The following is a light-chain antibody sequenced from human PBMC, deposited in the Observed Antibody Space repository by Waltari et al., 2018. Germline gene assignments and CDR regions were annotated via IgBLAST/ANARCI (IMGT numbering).Light chain of an antibody. CDR1: QNLLFRSPNKNY. CDR3: QQYFSVPET. CDR2: WAS. Sequence: DIVMTQSPDSLTVSLGERATINCKSSQNLLFRSPNKNYLAWYQQKPGQPPKLLFYWASTRESGVPDRFSGSGSGTDFTLTISSLQAEDVAVYYCQQYFSVPETFGQGTKLEIK. J-gene: IGKJ2*01. V-gene: IGKV4-1*01.